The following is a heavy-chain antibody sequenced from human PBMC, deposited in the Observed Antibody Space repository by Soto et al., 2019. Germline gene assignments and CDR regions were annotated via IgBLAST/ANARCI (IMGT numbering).Heavy chain of an antibody. Sequence: QVQLQESGPGLVKPSETLSLSCFISGGSFSNDYWTWIRQSPGKGLEWIGYIFHTGITDYNPSVKSRVTISIDKSRNLCSLNLTSVTAADTAVYYCARDRYCYDSRGYYRTRDSWGQGTLVTVSS. D-gene: IGHD3-22*01. CDR3: ARDRYCYDSRGYYRTRDS. CDR1: GGSFSNDY. J-gene: IGHJ5*01. CDR2: IFHTGIT. V-gene: IGHV4-59*01.